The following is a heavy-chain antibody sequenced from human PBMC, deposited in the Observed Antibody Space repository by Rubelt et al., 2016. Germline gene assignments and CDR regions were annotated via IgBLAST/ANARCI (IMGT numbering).Heavy chain of an antibody. D-gene: IGHD3-22*01. J-gene: IGHJ3*02. CDR3: AGGELIVVAQDDVEI. CDR2: INHSGST. CDR1: GGSFSGYY. Sequence: QVQLQQWGAGLLKPSETLSLTCAVYGGSFSGYYWTWIRQPPGKGLEWIGEINHSGSTNYNQSLKSRVTISLDTSKNQFSLMLSAVTAGETDVYYCAGGELIVVAQDDVEIWGQGTMVTVSS. V-gene: IGHV4-34*01.